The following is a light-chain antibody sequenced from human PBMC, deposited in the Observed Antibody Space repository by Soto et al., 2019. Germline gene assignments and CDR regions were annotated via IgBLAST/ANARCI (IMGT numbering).Light chain of an antibody. CDR2: AAS. J-gene: IGKJ3*01. Sequence: IQLTQSPSSLSASVGDRVTITCRASQGISSYLAWYQQKPGKAPKLLIYAASTLQSGVPSRFSGSVSGTDFTLTISSLQPEDFATYYCQQLNSYPGTFGPGTKVDIK. CDR3: QQLNSYPGT. V-gene: IGKV1-9*01. CDR1: QGISSY.